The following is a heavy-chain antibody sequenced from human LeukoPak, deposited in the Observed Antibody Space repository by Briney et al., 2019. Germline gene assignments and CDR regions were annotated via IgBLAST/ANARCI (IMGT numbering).Heavy chain of an antibody. V-gene: IGHV3-74*01. CDR1: GFTFRSFW. Sequence: PGGSLRLSYAASGFTFRSFWMHWVRQDPGKGLVWVSHMNGDGTSISYADSVKGRFTISRDNAKNTLYLQMNRLKAEDTAVYYCARSATDAFDIWGQGTMVTVSS. CDR3: ARSATDAFDI. J-gene: IGHJ3*02. D-gene: IGHD3-3*01. CDR2: MNGDGTSI.